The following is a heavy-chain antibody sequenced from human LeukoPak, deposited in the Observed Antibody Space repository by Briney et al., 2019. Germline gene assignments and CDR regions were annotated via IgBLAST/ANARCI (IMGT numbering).Heavy chain of an antibody. CDR3: AKAAATVTTNSPPDY. Sequence: PGGSLRLSCAASGFTFDDYAMYWVRQAPGRGLEWVSLITWDAYSTYYTDSVKGRFTISRDNSKNSLFLQMDSLRTEDTALYYCAKAAATVTTNSPPDYWGQGTLVTVSS. CDR2: ITWDAYST. D-gene: IGHD4-17*01. J-gene: IGHJ4*02. CDR1: GFTFDDYA. V-gene: IGHV3-43*01.